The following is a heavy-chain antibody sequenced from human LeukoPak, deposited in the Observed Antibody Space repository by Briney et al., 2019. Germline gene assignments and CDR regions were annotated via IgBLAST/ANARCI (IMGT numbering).Heavy chain of an antibody. CDR3: AREGCSSTSCYANYYYMDV. CDR2: ISSSGSTI. D-gene: IGHD2-2*01. Sequence: QPGESLRLSCAASGFTFSSYEMNWVRQAPGKGLEWVSYISSSGSTIYYADSVKGRFTISRDNAKNSLYLQMNSLRAEDTAVYYCAREGCSSTSCYANYYYMDVWGKGTTVTVSS. CDR1: GFTFSSYE. J-gene: IGHJ6*03. V-gene: IGHV3-48*03.